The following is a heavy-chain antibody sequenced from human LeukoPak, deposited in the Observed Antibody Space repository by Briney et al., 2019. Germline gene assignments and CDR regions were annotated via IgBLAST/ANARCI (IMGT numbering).Heavy chain of an antibody. CDR3: ARDHPNYYDRSGYYDY. D-gene: IGHD3-22*01. Sequence: PRTLCPTCTVSGVSICSYYWSWIRHPAGEGVERSGRNYTSGNTNYTPSLKSRVTMSVDTSKNQFSLKLSSVTAADTAVYYCARDHPNYYDRSGYYDYWGQGTLVTVSS. J-gene: IGHJ4*02. CDR2: NYTSGNT. CDR1: GVSICSYY. V-gene: IGHV4-4*07.